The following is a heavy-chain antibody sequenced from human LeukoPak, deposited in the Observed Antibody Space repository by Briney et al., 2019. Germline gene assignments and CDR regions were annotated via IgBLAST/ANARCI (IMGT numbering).Heavy chain of an antibody. J-gene: IGHJ4*02. D-gene: IGHD3/OR15-3a*01. CDR2: ISSTSRYI. CDR1: GFTFSSYS. Sequence: KPGGSLRLSCVASGFTFSSYSMNWVRQAPGKELEWVSCISSTSRYIYYADSVKGRFTISRDNAKNSVYLQMTRLRAQYTAVYYCTRAVAADDFSPGYWGQGTLLTVSS. CDR3: TRAVAADDFSPGY. V-gene: IGHV3-21*01.